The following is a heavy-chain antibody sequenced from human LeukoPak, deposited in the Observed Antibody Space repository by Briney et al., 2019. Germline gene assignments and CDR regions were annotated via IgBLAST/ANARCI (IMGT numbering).Heavy chain of an antibody. CDR2: MNQDGSGR. J-gene: IGHJ5*02. V-gene: IGHV3-7*01. CDR1: GFTFSTYW. Sequence: PGGSLRLSCTASGFTFSTYWMSWVRQAPGKGLEWVASMNQDGSGRHYSDSVKGRFTISRDNAKNSVSLQMNSLRAEDTAVYYCARDLQLNQPLNWFDPWGQGTLVTVSS. CDR3: ARDLQLNQPLNWFDP. D-gene: IGHD1-1*01.